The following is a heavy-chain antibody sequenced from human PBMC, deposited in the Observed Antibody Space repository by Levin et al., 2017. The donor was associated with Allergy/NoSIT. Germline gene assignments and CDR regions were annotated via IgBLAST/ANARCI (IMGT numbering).Heavy chain of an antibody. CDR1: GYTFTGYY. CDR2: INPNSGGT. J-gene: IGHJ4*02. CDR3: ARDLGQLPDDY. D-gene: IGHD6-6*01. V-gene: IGHV1-2*02. Sequence: GGSLRLSCKASGYTFTGYYMHWVRQAPGQGLEWMGWINPNSGGTNYAQKFQGRVTMTRDTSISTAYMELSRLRSDDTAVYYCARDLGQLPDDYWGQGTLVTVSS.